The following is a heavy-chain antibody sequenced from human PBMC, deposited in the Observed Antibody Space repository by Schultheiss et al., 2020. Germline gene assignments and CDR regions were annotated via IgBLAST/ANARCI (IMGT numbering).Heavy chain of an antibody. CDR1: GYTFTSYD. Sequence: SVKVSCKASGYTFTSYDINWVRQAPGQGLEWMGRIIPILGIANYAQKFQDRVSMTRDTSTSTAYMELTSLTSEDTAIYYCARDTITIPSHGMDVWGQGTAVTVSS. V-gene: IGHV1-69*04. CDR2: IIPILGIA. D-gene: IGHD3-10*01. CDR3: ARDTITIPSHGMDV. J-gene: IGHJ6*02.